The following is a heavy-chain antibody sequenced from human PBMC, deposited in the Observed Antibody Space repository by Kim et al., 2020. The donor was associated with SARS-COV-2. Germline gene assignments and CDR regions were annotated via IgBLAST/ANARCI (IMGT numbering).Heavy chain of an antibody. CDR2: IWYDGSNK. D-gene: IGHD1-26*01. J-gene: IGHJ6*02. CDR3: ARGGGSYRDDYGMDV. V-gene: IGHV3-33*01. CDR1: GFTFSSYG. Sequence: GGSLRLSCAASGFTFSSYGMHWVRQAPGKGLEWVAVIWYDGSNKYYADSVKGRFTISRDNSKNTLYLQMNSLRAEDTAVYYCARGGGSYRDDYGMDVWGQGTTVTVSS.